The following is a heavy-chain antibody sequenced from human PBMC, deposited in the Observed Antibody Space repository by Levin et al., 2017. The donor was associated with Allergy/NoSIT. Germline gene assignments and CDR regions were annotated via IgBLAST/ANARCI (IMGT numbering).Heavy chain of an antibody. V-gene: IGHV4-59*01. J-gene: IGHJ6*02. D-gene: IGHD3-22*01. Sequence: NASETLSLTCIVSGDSINGYYWTWIRQPPGKGLEWIGYCYYSGSTNYNPSLKGRVAISLDTSKNQFSLELNSLTAADTAVYYCARDGGYYGSAMDVWGQGTTVTVSS. CDR2: CYYSGST. CDR1: GDSINGYY. CDR3: ARDGGYYGSAMDV.